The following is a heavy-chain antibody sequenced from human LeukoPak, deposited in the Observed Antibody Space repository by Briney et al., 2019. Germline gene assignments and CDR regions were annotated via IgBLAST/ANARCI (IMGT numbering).Heavy chain of an antibody. CDR3: ARDRGRWLRIRPYHAFDI. Sequence: SETLSLTCTVSGGAISSYYWSWIRQPPGKGLEWIGYIYYSGSTNYNPSLKSRVTISVDTSKNQFSLKLSSVTAADTAVYYCARDRGRWLRIRPYHAFDIWGQGTMVTVSS. V-gene: IGHV4-59*01. CDR1: GGAISSYY. CDR2: IYYSGST. J-gene: IGHJ3*02. D-gene: IGHD5-24*01.